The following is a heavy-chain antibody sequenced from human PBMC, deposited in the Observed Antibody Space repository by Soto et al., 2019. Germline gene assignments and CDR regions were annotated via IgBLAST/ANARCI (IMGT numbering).Heavy chain of an antibody. Sequence: GGSLRLSCAASGFTFSSYAMSWVRQAPGKGLEWVSAISGSGGSTYYADSVKGRSTISRDNSKNTLYLQMNSLRAEDTAVYYCAKVVRSSGWYGPFDYWGQGTLVTVSS. D-gene: IGHD6-19*01. CDR2: ISGSGGST. CDR1: GFTFSSYA. V-gene: IGHV3-23*01. J-gene: IGHJ4*02. CDR3: AKVVRSSGWYGPFDY.